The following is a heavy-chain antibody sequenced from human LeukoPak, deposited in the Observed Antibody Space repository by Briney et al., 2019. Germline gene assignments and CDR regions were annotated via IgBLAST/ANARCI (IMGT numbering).Heavy chain of an antibody. D-gene: IGHD3-10*01. Sequence: ASVKVSCKASGYTFTNYGITWVRQAPGQGLEWMGWISAYNGYTNYVQKLQGRVTMTTDTSTSTAYMELRSLRSDDTAVYYCARDQFGGYWFDPWGQGTLVTVSS. CDR1: GYTFTNYG. J-gene: IGHJ5*02. CDR3: ARDQFGGYWFDP. CDR2: ISAYNGYT. V-gene: IGHV1-18*01.